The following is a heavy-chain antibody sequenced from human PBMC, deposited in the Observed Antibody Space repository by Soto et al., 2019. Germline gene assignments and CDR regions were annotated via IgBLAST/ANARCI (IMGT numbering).Heavy chain of an antibody. J-gene: IGHJ5*02. V-gene: IGHV1-8*01. Sequence: QVQLVQSGAEVKKSGASVKVSCKASGYTFTSYDINWVRQATGQGLEWMGWMNPNSGNTGYAKKFQGRVTMTRNTSISTAYMELSSLRYEDTAVYYCARERSAAGTGWFDPWGQGTLVTVPS. CDR1: GYTFTSYD. CDR3: ARERSAAGTGWFDP. CDR2: MNPNSGNT. D-gene: IGHD6-13*01.